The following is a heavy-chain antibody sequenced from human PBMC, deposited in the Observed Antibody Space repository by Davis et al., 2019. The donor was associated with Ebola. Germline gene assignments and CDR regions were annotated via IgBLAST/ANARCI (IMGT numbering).Heavy chain of an antibody. Sequence: GESLKISCAASGFTVSSNYMSWVRQAPGKGLEWVSVIYSGGNTYYADSVKGRFTISRDNSKNTLYLQMNSLRAEDTAVYYCARQYNWNYGYWGQGTLVTVSS. V-gene: IGHV3-66*04. CDR3: ARQYNWNYGY. CDR2: IYSGGNT. D-gene: IGHD1-7*01. J-gene: IGHJ4*02. CDR1: GFTVSSNY.